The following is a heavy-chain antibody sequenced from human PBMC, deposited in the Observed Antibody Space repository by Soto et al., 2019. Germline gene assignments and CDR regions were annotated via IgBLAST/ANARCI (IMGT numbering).Heavy chain of an antibody. Sequence: EVPLLESGGGLVQPGGSLRLSCAASGFTFSSYAMSWVRQAPGKGLEWVSAISGSGGSTFYADSVKGRFTISRDNSKNTLYLQMNSLRAEDTAVYYCAKVGGCSSTSCRRDFDYWGQGTLVTVSS. J-gene: IGHJ4*02. D-gene: IGHD2-2*01. CDR2: ISGSGGST. V-gene: IGHV3-23*01. CDR1: GFTFSSYA. CDR3: AKVGGCSSTSCRRDFDY.